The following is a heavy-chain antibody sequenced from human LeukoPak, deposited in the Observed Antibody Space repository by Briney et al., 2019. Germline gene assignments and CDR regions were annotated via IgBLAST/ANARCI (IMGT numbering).Heavy chain of an antibody. J-gene: IGHJ4*02. V-gene: IGHV3-23*01. CDR1: GFTFSSYA. Sequence: GGSLRLSCAPSGFTFSSYAMSWVRQAPGKGLEWVSALTGSGGSTYCADSVKGRFTISRDNSKKTLFLQMNSLRAEDTAVYYCAKDLAPAAYWGQGTLVTVSS. CDR2: LTGSGGST. D-gene: IGHD2-2*01. CDR3: AKDLAPAAY.